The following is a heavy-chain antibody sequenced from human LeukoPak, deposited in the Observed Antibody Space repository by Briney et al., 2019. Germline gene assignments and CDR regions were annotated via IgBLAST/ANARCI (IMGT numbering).Heavy chain of an antibody. CDR3: ARWPGVGIAARPFDY. CDR1: GGSFSGCY. V-gene: IGHV4-34*01. J-gene: IGHJ4*02. Sequence: SETLSLTCAVYGGSFSGCYWSWIRQPPGKGLEWIGEINHSGSTNYNPSLKSRVTISVDTSKNQFSLKLSSVTAADTAVYYCARWPGVGIAARPFDYWGQGTLVTVSS. CDR2: INHSGST. D-gene: IGHD6-6*01.